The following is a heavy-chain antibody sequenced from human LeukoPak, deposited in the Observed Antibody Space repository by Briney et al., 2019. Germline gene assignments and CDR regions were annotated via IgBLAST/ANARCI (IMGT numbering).Heavy chain of an antibody. CDR2: INHSGST. Sequence: SETLSLTCAVYGGSFSGYYWSWIRQPPGKGLEWIGEINHSGSTNYNPSLKSQVTISVDTSKNQFSLKLSSVTAADTAVYYCARWHYYGSGSYYKHAFDIWGQGTMVTVSS. CDR3: ARWHYYGSGSYYKHAFDI. D-gene: IGHD3-10*01. V-gene: IGHV4-34*01. J-gene: IGHJ3*02. CDR1: GGSFSGYY.